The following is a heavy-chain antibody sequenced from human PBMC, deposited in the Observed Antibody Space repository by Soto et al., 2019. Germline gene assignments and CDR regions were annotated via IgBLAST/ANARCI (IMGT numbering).Heavy chain of an antibody. CDR2: IKEDGSDK. V-gene: IGHV3-7*04. D-gene: IGHD3-9*01. J-gene: IGHJ4*02. CDR3: ARESSYDILIGYSYYFDY. Sequence: PGGSLRLSCAASGFTFSSHWMSWVRQAPGKGLEWVANIKEDGSDKYYVDSVKGRFTISRDNAKNSLYLQINSLRAEDTAIYYCARESSYDILIGYSYYFDYWGQGALVTVSS. CDR1: GFTFSSHW.